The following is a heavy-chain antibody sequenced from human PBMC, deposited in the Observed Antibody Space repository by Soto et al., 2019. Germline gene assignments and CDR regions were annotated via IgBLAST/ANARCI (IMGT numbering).Heavy chain of an antibody. Sequence: PGAALKISCKGSGYIFSIYWIGWVSQVPGKGLEWMGIIYPGDSDTRYNPSFQGQVTISVDKSTSTAYLRWNSLKASDTAIYYCARDGVSSTEYTWNYGTYFDYWGQGALVTVS. D-gene: IGHD1-7*01. V-gene: IGHV5-51*01. CDR2: IYPGDSDT. CDR1: GYIFSIYW. CDR3: ARDGVSSTEYTWNYGTYFDY. J-gene: IGHJ4*02.